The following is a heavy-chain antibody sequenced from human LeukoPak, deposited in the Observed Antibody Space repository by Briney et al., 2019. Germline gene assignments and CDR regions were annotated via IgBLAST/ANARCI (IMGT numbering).Heavy chain of an antibody. J-gene: IGHJ4*02. V-gene: IGHV3-7*01. D-gene: IGHD4/OR15-4a*01. CDR2: IRLDGSEK. Sequence: GGSLRLSCVTSGFRFSSYWMTWVRQAPGKGLEWVANIRLDGSEKYYGDAVKGRFTISRDNAKKALYLEMSRLGAEDTAVYYCARVNREDYLKDYHYDLWGQGTLVTVTS. CDR3: ARVNREDYLKDYHYDL. CDR1: GFRFSSYW.